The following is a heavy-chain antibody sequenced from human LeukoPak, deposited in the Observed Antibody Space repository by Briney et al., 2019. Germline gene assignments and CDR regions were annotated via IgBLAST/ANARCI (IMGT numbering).Heavy chain of an antibody. D-gene: IGHD1-26*01. CDR1: GFTFSRYW. CDR2: IKEDGSDK. V-gene: IGHV3-7*01. CDR3: ASDAGIGFDY. J-gene: IGHJ4*02. Sequence: PGGSLRLSCAASGFTFSRYWMTWVRQAPGKGLEWVANIKEDGSDKYYVESVRGRFTISKDNAKNLVSLQMNSLRAEDMAVYFCASDAGIGFDYWGQGILVIVSS.